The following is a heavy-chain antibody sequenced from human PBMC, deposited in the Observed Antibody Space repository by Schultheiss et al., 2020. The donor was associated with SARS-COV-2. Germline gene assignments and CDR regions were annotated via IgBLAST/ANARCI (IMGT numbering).Heavy chain of an antibody. CDR3: ARATNPRYGLGV. CDR1: GFTFSDYY. D-gene: IGHD2-8*01. J-gene: IGHJ6*02. CDR2: ISSTSSYT. Sequence: GGSLRLSCAASGFTFSDYYMSWIRQAPGKGLEWVSYISSTSSYTDYADSVKGRFTISRDNAKNSLYLQMNSLRAEDTAIYYCARATNPRYGLGVWGQGTTVTVSS. V-gene: IGHV3-11*05.